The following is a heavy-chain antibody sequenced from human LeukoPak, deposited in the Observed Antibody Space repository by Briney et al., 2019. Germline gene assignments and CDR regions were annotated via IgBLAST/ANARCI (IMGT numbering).Heavy chain of an antibody. CDR1: GYTFTSYG. D-gene: IGHD6-13*01. CDR3: ARGDSRWYYSYMDV. J-gene: IGHJ6*03. CDR2: IIPIFGTA. Sequence: SVKVSCKASGYTFTSYGISWVRQAPGQGLEWMGGIIPIFGTANYAQKFQGRVTITTDESTSTAYMELSSLRSEDTAVYYCARGDSRWYYSYMDVWGKGTTVTVSS. V-gene: IGHV1-69*05.